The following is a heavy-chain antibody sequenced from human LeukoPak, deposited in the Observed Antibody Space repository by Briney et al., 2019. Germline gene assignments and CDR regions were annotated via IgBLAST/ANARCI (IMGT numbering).Heavy chain of an antibody. V-gene: IGHV4-59*01. Sequence: PSETLSLICTVSGGSISSYYWSWIRQPLGKGLEWIGYIYYSGSTNYNPSLKSRVTISVDTSKNQFSLKLSSVTAADTAVYYCARDSRYYYDSSAHSYYYYGMDVWAKGPRSPSP. J-gene: IGHJ6*02. CDR3: ARDSRYYYDSSAHSYYYYGMDV. CDR1: GGSISSYY. D-gene: IGHD3-22*01. CDR2: IYYSGST.